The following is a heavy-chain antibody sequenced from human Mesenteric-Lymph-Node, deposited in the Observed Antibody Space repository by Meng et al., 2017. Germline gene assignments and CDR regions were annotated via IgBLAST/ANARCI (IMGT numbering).Heavy chain of an antibody. CDR3: VKGGWLDY. CDR2: ISSGGLDT. J-gene: IGHJ4*02. CDR1: GFTFNTFE. D-gene: IGHD6-19*01. Sequence: GESLKISCAASGFTFNTFEMTWVRQAPGKGLEWVAFISSGGLDTYYADSVEGRFTVSRDNSKSTLFLEVNRLRAEDTAVYYCVKGGWLDYWGQGTLVTVS. V-gene: IGHV3-23*01.